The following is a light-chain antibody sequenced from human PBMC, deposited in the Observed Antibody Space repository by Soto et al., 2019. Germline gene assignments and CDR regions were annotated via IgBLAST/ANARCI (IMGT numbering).Light chain of an antibody. J-gene: IGKJ4*01. V-gene: IGKV3-20*01. Sequence: PGERSTLSCTASQSVSSNYLAWYQQKPGQTPKVLIYRASTRATGIPDRFSGSGSGTDVTLTISRLEAEEFAVYYCQQYGSSPLTFGGGTKVDI. CDR2: RAS. CDR3: QQYGSSPLT. CDR1: QSVSSNY.